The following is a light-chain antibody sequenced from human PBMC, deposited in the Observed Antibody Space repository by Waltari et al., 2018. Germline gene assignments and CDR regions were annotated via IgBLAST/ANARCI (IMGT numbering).Light chain of an antibody. CDR1: QSVSSY. Sequence: EIVLTQFPATLSLSPGERATLSCRASQSVSSYLVWYQQKPGQTPRLVIYDASTRAPGIPARFSGSVSGTDFTRTISSLDPEDFAVYYCHQRSNWPITFGQGTRLEIK. J-gene: IGKJ5*01. CDR2: DAS. V-gene: IGKV3-11*01. CDR3: HQRSNWPIT.